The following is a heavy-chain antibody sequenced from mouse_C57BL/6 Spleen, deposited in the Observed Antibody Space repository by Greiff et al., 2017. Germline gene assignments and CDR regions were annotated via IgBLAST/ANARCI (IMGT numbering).Heavy chain of an antibody. CDR2: IYPGNSDT. D-gene: IGHD1-1*01. J-gene: IGHJ3*01. CDR1: GYTFTSYW. V-gene: IGHV1-5*01. CDR3: TRFRYYGSSYDWFAY. Sequence: VQLQQSGTVLARPGASVTMSCKTSGYTFTSYWMHWVKQRPGQGLEWIGAIYPGNSDTSYNQKFKGKAKLTAVTSASTAYMELSSLTNEDSAVYYCTRFRYYGSSYDWFAYWGQGTLVTVSA.